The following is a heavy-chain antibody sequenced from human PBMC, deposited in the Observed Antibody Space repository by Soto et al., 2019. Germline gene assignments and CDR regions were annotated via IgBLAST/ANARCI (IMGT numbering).Heavy chain of an antibody. CDR3: ARDKDTMVRGVMDV. CDR1: GGSISSYY. J-gene: IGHJ6*03. Sequence: QVQLQESGPGLVKPSETLSLTCTVSGGSISSYYWSWIRQPPGKGLEWIGYIYYSGSTNYNPSLKSRVTISVDTSKNQFSLKLSPVTAADTAVYYCARDKDTMVRGVMDVWGKGTTVTVSS. CDR2: IYYSGST. V-gene: IGHV4-59*01. D-gene: IGHD3-10*01.